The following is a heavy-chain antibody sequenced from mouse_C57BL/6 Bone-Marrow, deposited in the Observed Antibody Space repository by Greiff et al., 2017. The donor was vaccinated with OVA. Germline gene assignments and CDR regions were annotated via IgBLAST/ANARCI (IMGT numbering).Heavy chain of an antibody. CDR2: IYPGDGDT. CDR3: ARSPPYSGSSY. CDR1: GYAFSSYW. V-gene: IGHV1-80*01. J-gene: IGHJ2*01. D-gene: IGHD1-1*01. Sequence: VQLQQSGAELVKPGASVKISCKASGYAFSSYWMNWVKQRPGKGLEWIGQIYPGDGDTNYNGKFKGKATLTADKASSTAYMQLRSLTSEDSAVYICARSPPYSGSSYWGQGTTLTVSS.